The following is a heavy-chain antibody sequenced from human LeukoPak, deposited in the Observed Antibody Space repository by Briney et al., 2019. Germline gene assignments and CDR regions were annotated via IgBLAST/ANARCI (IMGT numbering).Heavy chain of an antibody. CDR1: GGSMSSGSYY. V-gene: IGHV4-61*02. J-gene: IGHJ6*03. CDR3: AREKVVTPYYYYYMDV. Sequence: SETLSLTCTVSGGSMSSGSYYWSWIRQPAGKGLEWIGRIYTSGSTNYNPSLKSRVTISVDTSKNQFSLKLSSVTAADTAVYYCAREKVVTPYYYYYMDVWGKGTTVTVSS. CDR2: IYTSGST. D-gene: IGHD4-23*01.